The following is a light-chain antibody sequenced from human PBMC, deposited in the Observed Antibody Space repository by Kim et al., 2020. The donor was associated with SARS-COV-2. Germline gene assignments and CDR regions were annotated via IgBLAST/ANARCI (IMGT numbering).Light chain of an antibody. CDR1: QDMRND. V-gene: IGKV1-17*01. CDR3: LQHSTYPIT. Sequence: ASVGDRVTSTCRASQDMRNDLGWYQQNPGRAPKRLVYGASSLQSGVPSRFSGSGSGTEFTLTISSVQPEDFATYFCLQHSTYPITFDQGTRLEIK. J-gene: IGKJ5*01. CDR2: GAS.